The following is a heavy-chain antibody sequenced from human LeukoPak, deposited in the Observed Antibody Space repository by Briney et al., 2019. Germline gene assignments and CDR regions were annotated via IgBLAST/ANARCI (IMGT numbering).Heavy chain of an antibody. CDR2: IKQEGSEK. D-gene: IGHD2-2*01. V-gene: IGHV3-7*01. J-gene: IGHJ4*02. Sequence: GGSLRLSCAASGITFSSSWMSWVRQAPGEGLEWVANIKQEGSEKYYVDSVKGRFSISRDNAKNSLYLQMNSLRAEDTAVYYCARAARYCSGTSCPLPFDYWGQGTLVTVSS. CDR1: GITFSSSW. CDR3: ARAARYCSGTSCPLPFDY.